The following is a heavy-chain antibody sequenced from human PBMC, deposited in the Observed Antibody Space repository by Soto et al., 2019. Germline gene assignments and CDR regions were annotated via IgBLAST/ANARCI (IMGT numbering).Heavy chain of an antibody. D-gene: IGHD6-19*01. CDR2: ISGSGGET. CDR1: GFIFSDYG. Sequence: EVQLLESGGGLVQPGGSLRLSCVASGFIFSDYGMSWVRQAPGKGLEWVSTISGSGGETYYADSVKGRFTISRDNSKNTLYLQMSSLRAEDTAVYFCAKDRSRYSSGWHNWFDPWGQGTLVTVSS. V-gene: IGHV3-23*01. CDR3: AKDRSRYSSGWHNWFDP. J-gene: IGHJ5*02.